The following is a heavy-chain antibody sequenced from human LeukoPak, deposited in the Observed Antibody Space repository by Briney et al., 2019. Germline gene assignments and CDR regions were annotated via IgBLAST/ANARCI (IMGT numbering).Heavy chain of an antibody. CDR3: ARGSPMLRGRPFDY. V-gene: IGHV3-30*14. Sequence: GGSLRLSCAASGFTFSSYAMHWVRQAPGKGLEWVAVISYDGSNKYYADSVKGRFTISRDKSKNTLYLQMNSLRAEDTAVYYCARGSPMLRGRPFDYWGQGTLVTVSS. D-gene: IGHD3-10*01. J-gene: IGHJ4*02. CDR2: ISYDGSNK. CDR1: GFTFSSYA.